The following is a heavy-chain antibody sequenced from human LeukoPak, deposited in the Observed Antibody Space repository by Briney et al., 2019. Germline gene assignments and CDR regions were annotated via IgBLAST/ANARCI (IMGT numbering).Heavy chain of an antibody. CDR3: AKVGFSEMEWLLYSDH. CDR2: ISGSSGHT. CDR1: GFTFSSYA. V-gene: IGHV3-23*01. D-gene: IGHD3-3*01. Sequence: PGGSLRLSCAASGFTFSSYAMAWVRHAPGKGLEWVSGISGSSGHTYYADSVKGRFTISRDNSKNTLYLQMNSLRAEDTAIYYCAKVGFSEMEWLLYSDHWGQGTLVTVSS. J-gene: IGHJ4*02.